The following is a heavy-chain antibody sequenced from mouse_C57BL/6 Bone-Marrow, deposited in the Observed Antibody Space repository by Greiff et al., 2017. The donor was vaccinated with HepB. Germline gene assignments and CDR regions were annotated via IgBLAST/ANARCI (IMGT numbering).Heavy chain of an antibody. CDR3: APPPWFAY. V-gene: IGHV14-2*01. CDR1: GFNIKDYY. Sequence: EVQLQQSGAELVKPGASVKLSCTASGFNIKDYYMHWVKQRTEQGLEWIGRIDPEDGETTYAPKFQGKATITPDTSSNTAYRQLSSLTSEDTAVYYWAPPPWFAYWGQGTLVTVSA. CDR2: IDPEDGET. J-gene: IGHJ3*01.